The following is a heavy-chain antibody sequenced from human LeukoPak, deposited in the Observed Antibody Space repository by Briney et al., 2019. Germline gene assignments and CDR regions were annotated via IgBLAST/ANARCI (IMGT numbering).Heavy chain of an antibody. Sequence: SETLSLTCSVSGGSISSYYWNWIRQPPGKGLEWIGFIYYSGSTNYNPSLKSRVTISVDTSKNQFSLNLSSVTAADTAMYYCARGRRGYSGYDMSYFYYMDVWGKGTPVTVSS. CDR1: GGSISSYY. D-gene: IGHD5-12*01. V-gene: IGHV4-59*12. CDR3: ARGRRGYSGYDMSYFYYMDV. CDR2: IYYSGST. J-gene: IGHJ6*03.